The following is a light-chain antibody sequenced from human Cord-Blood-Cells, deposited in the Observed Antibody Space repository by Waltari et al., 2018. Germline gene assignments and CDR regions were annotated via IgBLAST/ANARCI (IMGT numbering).Light chain of an antibody. V-gene: IGKV1-5*01. J-gene: IGKJ2*01. CDR3: QQYNSYSYT. Sequence: DIQMTQSPSTLSESVGDRVTITCRASQSISSWLAWYKQKPGKAPKLLNYDASSLESGVPSRFSGSGSGTEFTLTISSLQPDDFATYYCQQYNSYSYTFGQGTKLEIK. CDR1: QSISSW. CDR2: DAS.